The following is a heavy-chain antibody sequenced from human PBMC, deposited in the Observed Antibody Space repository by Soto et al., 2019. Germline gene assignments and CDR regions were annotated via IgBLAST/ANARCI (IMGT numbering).Heavy chain of an antibody. CDR2: ISGSGGST. CDR1: GLTFSIYA. V-gene: IGHV3-23*01. J-gene: IGHJ4*02. CDR3: AKDFLGYSDWSTSFDY. Sequence: XGSLRLSCAASGLTFSIYAMNWVRQAPGKGLEWVSCISGSGGSTYYADSVKGRFTISRDNSKNTLYLQMNSLRAEDTAVYYCAKDFLGYSDWSTSFDYWGQGTVVTVSS. D-gene: IGHD3-9*01.